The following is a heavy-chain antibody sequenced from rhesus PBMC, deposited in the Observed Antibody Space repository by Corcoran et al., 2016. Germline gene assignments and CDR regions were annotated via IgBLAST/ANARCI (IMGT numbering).Heavy chain of an antibody. CDR2: IDPSDSDT. Sequence: EVQLVQSGAEVKRPGESLKISCKTSGYSFTSYWISWVRPMPGQGLEWMGAIDPSDSDTRYNPAFQGQFTSSADKPISTAYRQWSRLKASYTATDDCAKGGIAAAGSYFDYWGQGVLVTVSS. D-gene: IGHD6-25*01. CDR1: GYSFTSYW. J-gene: IGHJ4*01. CDR3: AKGGIAAAGSYFDY. V-gene: IGHV5-20*01.